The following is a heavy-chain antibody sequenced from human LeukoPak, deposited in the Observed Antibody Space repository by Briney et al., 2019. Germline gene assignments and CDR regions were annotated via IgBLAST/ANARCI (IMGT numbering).Heavy chain of an antibody. J-gene: IGHJ4*02. CDR2: INPSGGIT. V-gene: IGHV1-46*01. CDR1: GYTFTSYY. D-gene: IGHD3-22*01. Sequence: ASVKVSCKASGYTFTSYYMHWLRQAPGQGLEWMGIINPSGGITSYTQEFQGRVTMTRDTSTSTVYMELSSLRSEDTAVYYCARDVQVYDSSGYYPGDYWGQGTLVTVSS. CDR3: ARDVQVYDSSGYYPGDY.